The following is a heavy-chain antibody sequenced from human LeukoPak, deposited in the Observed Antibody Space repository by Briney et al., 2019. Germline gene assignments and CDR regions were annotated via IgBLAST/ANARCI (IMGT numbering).Heavy chain of an antibody. CDR1: EFTFFTYW. V-gene: IGHV3-21*01. CDR3: ARGKITFGGVIAPFDY. CDR2: ISSSSSYI. D-gene: IGHD3-16*02. Sequence: GGSLRLSCAASEFTFFTYWMSWVRQAPGKGLEWVSSISSSSSYIYYADSVKGRFTISRDNAKNSLYLQMNSLRAEDTAVYYCARGKITFGGVIAPFDYWGQGTLVTVSS. J-gene: IGHJ4*02.